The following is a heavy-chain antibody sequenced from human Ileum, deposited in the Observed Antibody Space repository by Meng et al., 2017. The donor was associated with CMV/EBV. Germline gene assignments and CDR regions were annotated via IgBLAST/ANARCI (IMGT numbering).Heavy chain of an antibody. CDR1: GDSLSTGDYY. D-gene: IGHD6-19*01. V-gene: IGHV4-30-4*01. CDR3: AREGGGWYFDS. Sequence: QVQLQASGPGLVTPSHPLSLTCTVSGDSLSTGDYYWSWIRQPPGKGPEWIGYIYYSGSTLYNPSLKSPVTISLDKSKNQFSLRLRSVTAADTAVYFCAREGGGWYFDSWGQGTLVTVSS. J-gene: IGHJ4*02. CDR2: IYYSGST.